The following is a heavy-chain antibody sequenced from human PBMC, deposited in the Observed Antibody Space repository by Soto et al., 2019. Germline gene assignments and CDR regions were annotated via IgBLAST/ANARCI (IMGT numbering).Heavy chain of an antibody. Sequence: SETLSLTCTVSGGSISSYYWSWIRQPPGKGLEWIGYIYYSGSTNYNPSLKSRVTISVDTSKNQFSLKLSSVTAADTAVYYCANSRRSGYYYVRYFDYWGQGTLVTVSS. CDR3: ANSRRSGYYYVRYFDY. CDR2: IYYSGST. J-gene: IGHJ4*02. D-gene: IGHD3-22*01. V-gene: IGHV4-59*01. CDR1: GGSISSYY.